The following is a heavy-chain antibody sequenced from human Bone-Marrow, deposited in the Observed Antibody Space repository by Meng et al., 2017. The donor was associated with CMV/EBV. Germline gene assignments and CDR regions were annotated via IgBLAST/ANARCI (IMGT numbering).Heavy chain of an antibody. J-gene: IGHJ5*02. V-gene: IGHV4-59*01. CDR1: GGSISSYY. D-gene: IGHD2-2*01. CDR2: IYYSGST. Sequence: SETLSLTCTVSGGSISSYYWSWIRQPPGKGLEWIGYIYYSGSTNYNPSLKSRVTISVDTSKNQFSLKLSSVTAADTAVYYCARAYCSSTSCYGPNWFDPWGQGTLVTSPQ. CDR3: ARAYCSSTSCYGPNWFDP.